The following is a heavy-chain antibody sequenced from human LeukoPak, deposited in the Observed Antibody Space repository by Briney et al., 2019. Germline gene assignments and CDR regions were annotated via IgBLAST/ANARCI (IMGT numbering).Heavy chain of an antibody. D-gene: IGHD4-17*01. J-gene: IGHJ5*02. CDR1: GGSISSGNYY. CDR3: VRGRGTAVTTGNWFDP. CDR2: IHYSGST. Sequence: SETLSLTCTVSGGSISSGNYYWNWIRQPPGKGLECIGYIHYSGSTYYNPSPKSRVTISVDTSKNQFSLKLSSVTAADTAVYYCVRGRGTAVTTGNWFDPWGQGTLVTVSS. V-gene: IGHV4-30-4*01.